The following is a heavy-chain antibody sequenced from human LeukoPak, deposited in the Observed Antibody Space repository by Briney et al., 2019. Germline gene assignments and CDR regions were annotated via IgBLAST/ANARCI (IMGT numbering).Heavy chain of an antibody. Sequence: SETLSLTCTVSGGSISSGGYYWSWIRQPPGKGLEWIGYIYHSGSTYYNPSLKSRVTISVDTSKNQFSLKLSSVTAADTAVYYCASWGYYGSGSYYNVDYFDYWGQGTLVTVSS. CDR3: ASWGYYGSGSYYNVDYFDY. CDR1: GGSISSGGYY. D-gene: IGHD3-10*01. V-gene: IGHV4-30-2*01. CDR2: IYHSGST. J-gene: IGHJ4*02.